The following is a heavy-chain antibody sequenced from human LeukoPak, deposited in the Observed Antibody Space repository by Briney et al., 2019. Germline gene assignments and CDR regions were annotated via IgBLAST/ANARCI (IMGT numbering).Heavy chain of an antibody. CDR2: ISDDGTTT. Sequence: PGGSLRLSCAASGFTFSSYCMHWVRQAPGKGLEWVAVISDDGTTTYYADSVKGRFTISRDNSKNTVYLEMNSLRAEDTAVYYCAKEGAAGGKMQYCFDYWGQGTLVTVSS. J-gene: IGHJ4*02. CDR3: AKEGAAGGKMQYCFDY. CDR1: GFTFSSYC. D-gene: IGHD6-13*01. V-gene: IGHV3-30*18.